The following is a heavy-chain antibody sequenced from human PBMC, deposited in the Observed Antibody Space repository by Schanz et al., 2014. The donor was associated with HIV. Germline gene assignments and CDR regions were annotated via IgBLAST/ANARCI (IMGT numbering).Heavy chain of an antibody. V-gene: IGHV1-2*02. CDR3: ARDTNFVLDV. J-gene: IGHJ6*02. CDR2: INPNSGAT. Sequence: QVQLVQSGAEVKGPGASVKVSCKPYGHIFTGYLIHWVRQAPGQGLEWMGWINPNSGATDSAQKFQGRVTMTRDTSISTAFMELSSLRSDDTAVYYCARDTNFVLDVWGQGTTVTVSS. D-gene: IGHD2-8*01. CDR1: GHIFTGYL.